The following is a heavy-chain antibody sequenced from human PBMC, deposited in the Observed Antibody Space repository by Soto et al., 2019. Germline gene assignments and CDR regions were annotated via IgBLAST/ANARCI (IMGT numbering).Heavy chain of an antibody. CDR3: ARDLRSSSWPYYYYGMDV. Sequence: QVQLMQSGTEVKKPGASVRVSCKASGYTFSSNAMHWVRQAPGQRVEWMGWINAGNGDTKYSQKFQGRVTITRDTSASTAYRELSSLRSEDTAVYYCARDLRSSSWPYYYYGMDVWGQGTTVTVSS. J-gene: IGHJ6*02. V-gene: IGHV1-3*01. CDR1: GYTFSSNA. D-gene: IGHD6-13*01. CDR2: INAGNGDT.